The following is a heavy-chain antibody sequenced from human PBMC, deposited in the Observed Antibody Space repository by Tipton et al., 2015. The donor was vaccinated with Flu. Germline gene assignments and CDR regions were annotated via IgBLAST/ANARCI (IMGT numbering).Heavy chain of an antibody. CDR3: ARLGASRELDY. J-gene: IGHJ4*02. CDR2: IYYSGST. D-gene: IGHD4/OR15-4a*01. V-gene: IGHV4-59*08. Sequence: TLSLTCTVSGGSISSYYWSWIRQPPGKGLEWIGYIYYSGSTNYNPSLTSRVTISVDTSKNQFSLKLSSVTAADTAVYYCARLGASRELDYWGQGTLVTVSS. CDR1: GGSISSYY.